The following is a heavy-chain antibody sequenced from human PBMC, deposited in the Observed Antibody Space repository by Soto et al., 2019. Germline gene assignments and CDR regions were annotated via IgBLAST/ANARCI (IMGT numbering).Heavy chain of an antibody. CDR3: VRADSSGYYFDY. CDR1: GFTFSSYA. Sequence: GGSLRLSCAASGFTFSSYAMSWVRQAPGKGLEWVSAISGSGGSTYYADSVKGRFTISRDNSKNTLYLQMNSLRAEDTAVYYCVRADSSGYYFDYWGQGTLVTVSS. J-gene: IGHJ4*02. D-gene: IGHD3-22*01. V-gene: IGHV3-23*01. CDR2: ISGSGGST.